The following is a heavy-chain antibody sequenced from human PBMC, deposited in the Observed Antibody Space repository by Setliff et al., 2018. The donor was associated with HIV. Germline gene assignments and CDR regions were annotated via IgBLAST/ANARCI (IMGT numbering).Heavy chain of an antibody. D-gene: IGHD3-3*01. CDR2: IYYSGKT. Sequence: SETLSLTCTVSGGSMNSSSYYWGWIRQPPGKGLEWLGSIYYSGKTYDNPSLKSRVTLSVDTSKNQFFLKLNSVTAADTAVYYCSRSDFWVGYTALYNWFDPWGQGTRVTVSS. J-gene: IGHJ5*02. CDR3: SRSDFWVGYTALYNWFDP. V-gene: IGHV4-39*01. CDR1: GGSMNSSSYY.